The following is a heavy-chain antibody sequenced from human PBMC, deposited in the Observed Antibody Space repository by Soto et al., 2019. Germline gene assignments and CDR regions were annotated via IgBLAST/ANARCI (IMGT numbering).Heavy chain of an antibody. Sequence: PGGSLRLSCAASGFTFSSYWMHWVRQAPGKGLVWVSRINSDGSSTSYADSVKGRFTISRDNAENSVYLEMDSLRAEDTALYYCARDVDADFRTDFDYWGRGTLVTVSS. CDR1: GFTFSSYW. D-gene: IGHD4-17*01. CDR3: ARDVDADFRTDFDY. CDR2: INSDGSST. V-gene: IGHV3-74*01. J-gene: IGHJ4*02.